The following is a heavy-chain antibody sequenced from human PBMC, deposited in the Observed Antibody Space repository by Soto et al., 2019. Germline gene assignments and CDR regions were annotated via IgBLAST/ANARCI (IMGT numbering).Heavy chain of an antibody. CDR2: IYYSGST. CDR3: AREASVSGSYYNQHNWFDP. Sequence: SETLSLTCAVYGGSFSGYYWSWIRQPPGKGLEWIGYIYYSGSTNYNPSLKSRVTISVDTSKNQFSLKLSSVTAADTAVYYCAREASVSGSYYNQHNWFDPWGQGTLVTVSS. CDR1: GGSFSGYY. V-gene: IGHV4-59*01. D-gene: IGHD3-10*01. J-gene: IGHJ5*02.